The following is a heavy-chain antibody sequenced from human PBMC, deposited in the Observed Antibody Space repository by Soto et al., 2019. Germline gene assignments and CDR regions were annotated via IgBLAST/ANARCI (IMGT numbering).Heavy chain of an antibody. D-gene: IGHD3-9*01. V-gene: IGHV4-31*03. Sequence: SETLSLTCTVSGGSISSGGYYWSWIRQHPGKGLEWIGYIYYSGSTYYNPSLKSRVTISVDTSKNQFSLKLSSVTAADTAVYYCARDYDILTGRDYWGQGTLVTVSS. CDR1: GGSISSGGYY. J-gene: IGHJ4*02. CDR3: ARDYDILTGRDY. CDR2: IYYSGST.